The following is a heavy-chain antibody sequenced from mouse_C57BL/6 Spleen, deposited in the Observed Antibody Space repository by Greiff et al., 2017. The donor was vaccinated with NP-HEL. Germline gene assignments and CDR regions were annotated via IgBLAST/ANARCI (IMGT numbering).Heavy chain of an antibody. D-gene: IGHD2-10*02. CDR3: ASYGSFAY. CDR2: IYPGDGDT. Sequence: VQLQQSGPELVKPGASVKISCKASGYAFSSSWMNWVKQRPGKGLEWIGRIYPGDGDTNYNGKFKGKATLTADKSSSTAYMQLSSLTSEDSAVYFCASYGSFAYWGQGTLVTVSA. V-gene: IGHV1-82*01. CDR1: GYAFSSSW. J-gene: IGHJ3*01.